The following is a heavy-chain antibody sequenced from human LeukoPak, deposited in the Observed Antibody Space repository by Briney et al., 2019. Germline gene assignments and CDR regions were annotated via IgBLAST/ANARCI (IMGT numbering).Heavy chain of an antibody. CDR1: GFTVSSNY. CDR3: AREERDVRHYYYRDV. V-gene: IGHV3-53*01. Sequence: QSGGSLRLSCAASGFTVSSNYMSWVRQAPGKGLEWVSVIYCGGSTYYADSVKGRFTISRDNSKNTLYLQINSLRAEDTAVYYCAREERDVRHYYYRDVWGKGTTVTISS. J-gene: IGHJ6*03. CDR2: IYCGGST. D-gene: IGHD1-26*01.